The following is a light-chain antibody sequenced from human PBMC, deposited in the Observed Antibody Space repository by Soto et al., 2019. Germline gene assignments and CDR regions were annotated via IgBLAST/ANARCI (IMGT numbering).Light chain of an antibody. CDR3: QQYSNVPMHT. CDR2: WAS. Sequence: DIVLTQSPDSLAVSLGERATINCKSSQRLSYNSDNRNYLAWYQHKPGQPPKLLIYWASTRESGVPDRFSGSGSGTDFSLTISSLQAEDVAVYFCQQYSNVPMHTFGQGTKLEIK. CDR1: QRLSYNSDNRNY. J-gene: IGKJ2*01. V-gene: IGKV4-1*01.